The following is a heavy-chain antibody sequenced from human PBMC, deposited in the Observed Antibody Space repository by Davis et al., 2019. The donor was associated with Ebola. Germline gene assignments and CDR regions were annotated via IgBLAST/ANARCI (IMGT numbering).Heavy chain of an antibody. D-gene: IGHD3-16*01. CDR1: GGSISSGAYS. V-gene: IGHV4-30-4*08. CDR2: NYKSGKT. CDR3: ARSGGHNWFDP. Sequence: LRLSCTASGGSISSGAYSWSWIRQAPGKGLKCNGYNYKSGKTYFNPSLESRVTMSVDTSKNQFSLKLSSVTAADTAVYYGARSGGHNWFDPWGEGTLVTVSS. J-gene: IGHJ5*02.